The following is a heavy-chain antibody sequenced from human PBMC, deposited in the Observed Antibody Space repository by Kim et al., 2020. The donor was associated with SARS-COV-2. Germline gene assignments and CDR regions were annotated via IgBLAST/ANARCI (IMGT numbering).Heavy chain of an antibody. D-gene: IGHD3-22*01. CDR1: GFTFSSYS. Sequence: GGSLRLSCAASGFTFSSYSMNWVRQAPGKGLEWVSYISSSSSTIYYADSVKGRFTTARDNAKNSLYLQMNSLRAEDTAVYYCARGGYYESSDDAFDIWGQGTMVTVSS. CDR2: ISSSSSTI. CDR3: ARGGYYESSDDAFDI. V-gene: IGHV3-48*04. J-gene: IGHJ3*02.